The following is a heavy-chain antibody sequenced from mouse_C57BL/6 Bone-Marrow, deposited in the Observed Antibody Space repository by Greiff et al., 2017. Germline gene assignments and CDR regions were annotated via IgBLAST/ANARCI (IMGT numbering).Heavy chain of an antibody. D-gene: IGHD1-1*02. V-gene: IGHV1-26*01. CDR3: VYGTTGVAMDY. CDR2: INPNNGGT. CDR1: GYTFTDYY. J-gene: IGHJ4*01. Sequence: EVQLQQSGPELVKPGASVKISCKASGYTFTDYYMNWVKQSHGKSLEWIGDINPNNGGTSYNQKFKGTATLTVDKSSSTAYMELRSLTSEDSAVNYCVYGTTGVAMDYWGKGTSVTVSS.